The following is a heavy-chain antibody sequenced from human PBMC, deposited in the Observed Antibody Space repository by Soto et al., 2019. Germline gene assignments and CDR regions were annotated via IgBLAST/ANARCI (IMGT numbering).Heavy chain of an antibody. J-gene: IGHJ5*02. CDR3: ARGPRGYCSDGVCTGWLDP. V-gene: IGHV4-59*01. Sequence: PSETLSLTYTVSGGSISSYYWSWIRQPPGKGLEWIGYMFFSGNSNYNPSLKSRVTISLDTSKNHFSLNLSSVTAADTAVYYCARGPRGYCSDGVCTGWLDPWGQGTLVTVSS. CDR1: GGSISSYY. D-gene: IGHD2-15*01. CDR2: MFFSGNS.